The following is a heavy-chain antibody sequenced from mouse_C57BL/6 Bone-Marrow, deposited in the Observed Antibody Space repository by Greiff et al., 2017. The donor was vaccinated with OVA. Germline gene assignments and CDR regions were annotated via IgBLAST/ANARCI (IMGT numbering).Heavy chain of an antibody. CDR3: ARWITTVGYFDV. V-gene: IGHV5-16*01. J-gene: IGHJ1*03. Sequence: EVQLQESEGGLVQPGSSMKLSCTASGFTFSDYYMAWVRQVPEKGLEWVANINYDGSSTYYLDSLKSRFIISRDNAKNILYLQMSSLKSEDTATYYCARWITTVGYFDVWGTGTTVTVSS. D-gene: IGHD1-1*01. CDR2: INYDGSST. CDR1: GFTFSDYY.